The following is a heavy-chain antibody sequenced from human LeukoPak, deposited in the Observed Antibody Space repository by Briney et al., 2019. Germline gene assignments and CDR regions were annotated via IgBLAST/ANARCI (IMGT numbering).Heavy chain of an antibody. CDR3: AKDGHDSSGYDFDY. D-gene: IGHD3-22*01. Sequence: GGSLRLSCAASGFTFSSYAMSWVRQVPGKGLEWVSAISGSGGSTYYADSVKGRFTISRDNSKNTLYLQMNSLRAEDTAVYYCAKDGHDSSGYDFDYWGQGTLVTVSS. V-gene: IGHV3-23*01. J-gene: IGHJ4*02. CDR1: GFTFSSYA. CDR2: ISGSGGST.